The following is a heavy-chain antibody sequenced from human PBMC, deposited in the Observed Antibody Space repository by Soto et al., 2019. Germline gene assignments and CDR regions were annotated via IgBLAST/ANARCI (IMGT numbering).Heavy chain of an antibody. D-gene: IGHD3-16*01. J-gene: IGHJ3*01. CDR3: ARGHPSRLGAFDV. CDR1: GFTLSNYW. CDR2: MNGEGTST. V-gene: IGHV3-74*01. Sequence: VESGGELVRPGGSLRLSCSASGFTLSNYWMHWLRQVPGKGPVWVARMNGEGTSTNYADSVKGRFSISRDTAKNTLYLQMNSLTVEDTALYYCARGHPSRLGAFDVWGQGTLVTVSS.